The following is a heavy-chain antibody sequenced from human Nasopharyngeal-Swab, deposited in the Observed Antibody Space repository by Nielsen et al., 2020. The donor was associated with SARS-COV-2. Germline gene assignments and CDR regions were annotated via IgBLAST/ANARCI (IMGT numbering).Heavy chain of an antibody. CDR1: GYTFTGYY. Sequence: ASVKVSCKASGYTFTGYYMHWVRQAPGQGLEWMGRINPNSGGTNYAQKFQGRVTMTRDTSISTAYMELSSLRSEDTAVYYCARDGSGSYYSYYYYGMDVWGQGTTVTVSS. D-gene: IGHD1-26*01. V-gene: IGHV1-2*06. CDR3: ARDGSGSYYSYYYYGMDV. J-gene: IGHJ6*02. CDR2: INPNSGGT.